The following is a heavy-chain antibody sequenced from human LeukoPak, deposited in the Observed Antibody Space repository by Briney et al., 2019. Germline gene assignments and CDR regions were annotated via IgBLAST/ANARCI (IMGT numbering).Heavy chain of an antibody. CDR1: GYTFTAYN. V-gene: IGHV1-2*02. D-gene: IGHD3-3*02. CDR3: AISISTNQGFDY. CDR2: INPNRGGT. J-gene: IGHJ4*02. Sequence: ASVKVSCKASGYTFTAYNMRWVRQAPGQGLEWMGWINPNRGGTNYAQNLQGRDTLTRDTSITTADMELSRLRSDDTAVYYCAISISTNQGFDYWGQGTLGTVSS.